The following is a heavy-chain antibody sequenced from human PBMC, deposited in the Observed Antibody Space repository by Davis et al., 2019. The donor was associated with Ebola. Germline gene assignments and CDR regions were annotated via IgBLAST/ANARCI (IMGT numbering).Heavy chain of an antibody. CDR1: GYTFTSYG. D-gene: IGHD3-10*01. CDR3: VRDLRGWGDFDY. CDR2: IIPILGIA. V-gene: IGHV1-69*04. Sequence: SVKVSCKASGYTFTSYGISWVRQAPGQGLEWMGRIIPILGIANYAQKFQGRVTITADKSTSTAYMELRSLTSGDTAVYYCVRDLRGWGDFDYWGQGTLVTVSS. J-gene: IGHJ4*02.